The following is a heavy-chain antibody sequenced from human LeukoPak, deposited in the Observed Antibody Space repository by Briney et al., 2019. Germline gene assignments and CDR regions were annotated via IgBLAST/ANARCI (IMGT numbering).Heavy chain of an antibody. Sequence: GGSLRLSCQASGFTFYMYAMSWVRQAPGKGLEGVSAISGSGGSTYYADSVKGRFTISRDNSKNTLYLQMNSLRAEDTAVYYCAKDTSAYFWSGYYTLDYWGQGTLVTVSS. CDR3: AKDTSAYFWSGYYTLDY. CDR1: GFTFYMYA. CDR2: ISGSGGST. J-gene: IGHJ4*02. D-gene: IGHD3-3*01. V-gene: IGHV3-23*01.